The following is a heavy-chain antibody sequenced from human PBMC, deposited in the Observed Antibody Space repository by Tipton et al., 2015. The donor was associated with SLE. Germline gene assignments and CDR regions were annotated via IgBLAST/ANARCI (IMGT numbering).Heavy chain of an antibody. CDR3: ARSVVAGFFDY. J-gene: IGHJ4*02. CDR1: GGSISSSSYY. V-gene: IGHV4-61*05. D-gene: IGHD6-19*01. Sequence: TLSLTCTVSGGSISSSSYYWGWIRQPPGKGLEWIGYIYYSGSSNYNPSLKSRVTISVDTSKNQFSLKLSSVTAADTAVYYCARSVVAGFFDYWGQGTLVTVSS. CDR2: IYYSGSS.